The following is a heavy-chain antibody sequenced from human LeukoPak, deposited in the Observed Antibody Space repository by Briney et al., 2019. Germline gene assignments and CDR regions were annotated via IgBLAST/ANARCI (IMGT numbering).Heavy chain of an antibody. CDR3: AKAREYCSGTSCAPKY. Sequence: PGGSLRLSCAASGFTFNSYAMSWVRQAPGKGLEWVSAISGSGGSTYYADSVKGRFTISRDNSKNTLYLQMNSLRAEDTAVYYCAKAREYCSGTSCAPKYWGQGTLVTVSS. J-gene: IGHJ4*02. CDR1: GFTFNSYA. D-gene: IGHD2-2*01. V-gene: IGHV3-23*01. CDR2: ISGSGGST.